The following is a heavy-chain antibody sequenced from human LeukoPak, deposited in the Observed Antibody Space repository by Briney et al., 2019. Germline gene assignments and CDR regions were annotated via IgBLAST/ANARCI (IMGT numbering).Heavy chain of an antibody. CDR2: IYYSGST. CDR3: ARLSSGSYPVTFDY. D-gene: IGHD1-26*01. CDR1: GGSISSYY. Sequence: SETLSLTCTVSGGSISSYYWSWIRQPPGKGLEWIGYIYYSGSTNYNPSLKSRVTISVDTSKNQFSLKLSSVTAADTAVYYCARLSSGSYPVTFDYWGQGTLVTVSS. V-gene: IGHV4-59*08. J-gene: IGHJ4*02.